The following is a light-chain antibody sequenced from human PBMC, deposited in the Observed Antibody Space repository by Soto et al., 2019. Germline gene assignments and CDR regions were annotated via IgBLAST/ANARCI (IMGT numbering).Light chain of an antibody. CDR1: KLGDRY. J-gene: IGLJ2*01. V-gene: IGLV3-1*01. Sequence: SYELTQPPSVSVSPGQTASITCSGDKLGDRYASWYQQKPGQSPVLVIYQDDKRPSGIPERFSGSNSGNTATLTISGTQAMDEADYYCQAWDSSTEVVFGGGTKLTVL. CDR2: QDD. CDR3: QAWDSSTEVV.